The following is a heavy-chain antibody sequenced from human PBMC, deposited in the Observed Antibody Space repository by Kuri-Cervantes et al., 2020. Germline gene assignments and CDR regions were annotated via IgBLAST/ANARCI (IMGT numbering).Heavy chain of an antibody. CDR3: ARGVTGTTGNWFDP. CDR1: GFTFSSYA. J-gene: IGHJ5*02. Sequence: GALRLSCAASGFTFSSYAMSWVRQAPGKGLEWVSAISGSGGSTYYADSVKGRFTISRDNSKNTLYLQMNSLRAEDTAVYYCARGVTGTTGNWFDPWGQGTLVTVSS. D-gene: IGHD1-20*01. V-gene: IGHV3-23*01. CDR2: ISGSGGST.